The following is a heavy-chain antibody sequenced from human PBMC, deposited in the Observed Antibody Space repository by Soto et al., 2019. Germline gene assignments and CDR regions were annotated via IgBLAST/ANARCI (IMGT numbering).Heavy chain of an antibody. CDR3: VSPEGYYDSSGYTLDY. D-gene: IGHD3-22*01. V-gene: IGHV4-59*04. CDR2: MFYSGNT. Sequence: SETLSLTCTVSGVSIRSDYWSWIRQPPGKGLEWIGSMFYSGNTYYNPSLKSRVTLSIDTSKNQFSLKLNSVTAADTAVYYCVSPEGYYDSSGYTLDYWGQGTLVTVSS. J-gene: IGHJ4*02. CDR1: GVSIRSDY.